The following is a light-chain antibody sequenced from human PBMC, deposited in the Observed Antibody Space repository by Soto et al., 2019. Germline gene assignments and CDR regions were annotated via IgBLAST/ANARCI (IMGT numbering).Light chain of an antibody. CDR1: SSDVGGYNY. V-gene: IGLV2-8*01. CDR2: EVS. CDR3: SSYAASNNYV. Sequence: QSLLPQPPSASGSPGQSVTISCTGTSSDVGGYNYVSWYQQHPGKAPKLMIYEVSKRPSGVPDRFSGSKSGNTASLTVSGLQAEDEADYYCSSYAASNNYVFGTGTKVTVL. J-gene: IGLJ1*01.